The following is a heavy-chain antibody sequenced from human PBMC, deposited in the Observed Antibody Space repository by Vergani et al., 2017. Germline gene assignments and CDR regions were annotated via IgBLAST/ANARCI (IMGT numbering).Heavy chain of an antibody. CDR1: GFTFSSYW. Sequence: EVQLVESGGGLVQPGGSLRLSCAASGFTFSSYWMSWVRQAPGKGLEWVANIKQDGSDKYYVDSVKGRFTISRDNAKNSLYLQMNSLRAEDTAVYYCARDNTYDDCWSGYYHGNEDAFDIWGQGTMVTVSS. J-gene: IGHJ3*02. V-gene: IGHV3-7*03. CDR3: ARDNTYDDCWSGYYHGNEDAFDI. CDR2: IKQDGSDK. D-gene: IGHD3-3*01.